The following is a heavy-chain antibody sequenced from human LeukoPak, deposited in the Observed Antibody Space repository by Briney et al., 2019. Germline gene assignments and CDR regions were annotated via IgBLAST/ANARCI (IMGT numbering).Heavy chain of an antibody. CDR2: ISSSSSTI. D-gene: IGHD1-26*01. CDR3: AREESGSYVWEDAFDI. Sequence: PGGSLRLSCAASGFTFSSYSMNWVRQAPGKGLEWVSYISSSSSTIYYADSVKGRFTISRDNAKNSLYLQMNSLRAEDTAVYYCAREESGSYVWEDAFDIWGQGTMVTVSS. CDR1: GFTFSSYS. J-gene: IGHJ3*02. V-gene: IGHV3-48*01.